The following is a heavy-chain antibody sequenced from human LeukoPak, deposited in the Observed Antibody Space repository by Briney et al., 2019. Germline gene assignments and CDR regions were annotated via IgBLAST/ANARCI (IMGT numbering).Heavy chain of an antibody. J-gene: IGHJ5*02. CDR1: GGSFSGYY. V-gene: IGHV4-34*01. D-gene: IGHD3-10*01. Sequence: SETLSLTCAVYGGSFSGYYWSWIRQPPGKGLEWIGEINHSGSTNYNPSLKSRVTISVDTSKNQFSLKLSSVTAADTAVYYCAREGGGRWFGELFHNWFDPWGQGTLVTVSS. CDR3: AREGGGRWFGELFHNWFDP. CDR2: INHSGST.